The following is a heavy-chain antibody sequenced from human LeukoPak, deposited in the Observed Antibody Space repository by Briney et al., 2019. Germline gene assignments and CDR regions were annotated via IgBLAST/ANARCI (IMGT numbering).Heavy chain of an antibody. J-gene: IGHJ3*02. CDR1: GGSISSYY. Sequence: SETLSLTCTASGGSISSYYWSWIRQPPGKGLEWIGYIYYSGSTNYNPSLKSRVTILVDTSKNQFSLKLSSVTAADTAVYYCARDRVTVAYDAFDIWGQGTMVTVSS. D-gene: IGHD6-19*01. CDR3: ARDRVTVAYDAFDI. V-gene: IGHV4-59*01. CDR2: IYYSGST.